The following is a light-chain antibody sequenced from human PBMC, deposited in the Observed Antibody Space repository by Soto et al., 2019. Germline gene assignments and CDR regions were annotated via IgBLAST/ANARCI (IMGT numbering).Light chain of an antibody. CDR2: WAS. CDR1: QSVLYSSNNKNY. J-gene: IGKJ5*01. Sequence: DIVLTQSPDSLAVSLGERATINCKSSQSVLYSSNNKNYLVWYQQKPGQPPKRLIYWASTRESGVPDRFSGSGSGTDFTLTISSLQAEDVAVYYCQQYYGTPITFGQGTRLEIK. V-gene: IGKV4-1*01. CDR3: QQYYGTPIT.